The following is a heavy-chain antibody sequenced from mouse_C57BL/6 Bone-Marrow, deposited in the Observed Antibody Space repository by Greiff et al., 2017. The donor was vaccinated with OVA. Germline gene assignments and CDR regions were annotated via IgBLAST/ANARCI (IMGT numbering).Heavy chain of an antibody. J-gene: IGHJ4*01. Sequence: EVQLQQSGTVLARPGASVKMSCKTSGYTFTSYWMHWVKQRPGQGLEWIGAIYPGNSDTSYNQKFKGKAKLTAVTSASTAYMELSSLTNEDSAVYYCTRRFITTDYYAMDYWGQGTSVTVSS. CDR3: TRRFITTDYYAMDY. V-gene: IGHV1-5*01. CDR2: IYPGNSDT. D-gene: IGHD1-1*01. CDR1: GYTFTSYW.